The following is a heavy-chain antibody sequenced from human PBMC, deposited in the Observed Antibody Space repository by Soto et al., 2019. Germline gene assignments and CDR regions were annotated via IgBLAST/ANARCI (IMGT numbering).Heavy chain of an antibody. CDR3: ARGRVSSGWYRDY. CDR2: INHSGST. CDR1: GGSFSGYY. Sequence: SETLSLTCAVYGGSFSGYYWSWIRQPPEKGLEWIGEINHSGSTNYNPSLKSRVAISVDTSKNHFPLNLTSVAAADTAVYYCARGRVSSGWYRDYWGQGTLVTVS. V-gene: IGHV4-34*01. J-gene: IGHJ4*02. D-gene: IGHD6-19*01.